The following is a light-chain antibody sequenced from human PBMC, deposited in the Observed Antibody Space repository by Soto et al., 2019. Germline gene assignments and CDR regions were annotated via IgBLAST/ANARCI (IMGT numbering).Light chain of an antibody. V-gene: IGKV3-15*01. CDR3: QQYNNWPL. CDR1: QSVSSN. J-gene: IGKJ4*01. Sequence: EIVMTQSPATLSVSRGERATLSCRASQSVSSNLAWYQQKPGKAPRLLIYGASTRATGIPARLSGSGSGTEFTLTIRSLQSEDFAVYYCQQYNNWPLFGGGTKVDIK. CDR2: GAS.